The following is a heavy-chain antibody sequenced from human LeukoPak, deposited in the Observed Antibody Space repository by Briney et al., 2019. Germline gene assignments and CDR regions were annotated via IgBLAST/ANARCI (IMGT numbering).Heavy chain of an antibody. Sequence: ASVKVSCKASGYTFTSYGISWVRQAPGQGLEWMGWISAYNGNTNYAQKLQGRVTMTTDTSTSTACMELRSLRSDDTAVYYCATVYYDSSGPEYYWGQGTLVTVSS. CDR2: ISAYNGNT. V-gene: IGHV1-18*01. CDR3: ATVYYDSSGPEYY. J-gene: IGHJ4*02. D-gene: IGHD3-22*01. CDR1: GYTFTSYG.